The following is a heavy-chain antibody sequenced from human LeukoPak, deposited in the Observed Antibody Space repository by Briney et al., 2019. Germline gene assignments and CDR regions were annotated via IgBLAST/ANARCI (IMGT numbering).Heavy chain of an antibody. CDR3: ARDRGFLTGPSGYDLDY. CDR1: GFTFSSYS. V-gene: IGHV3-21*01. CDR2: ISSSSSYI. Sequence: GGSLRLSCAASGFTFSSYSMNWVRQAPGEGLEWVSSISSSSSYIYYADSVKGRFTISRDNAKNSLYLQMNSLRAEDTAVYYCARDRGFLTGPSGYDLDYWGQGTLVTVSS. D-gene: IGHD5-12*01. J-gene: IGHJ4*02.